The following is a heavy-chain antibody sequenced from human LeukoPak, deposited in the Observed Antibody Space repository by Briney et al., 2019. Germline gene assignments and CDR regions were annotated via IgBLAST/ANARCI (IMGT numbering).Heavy chain of an antibody. V-gene: IGHV1-18*01. CDR1: GYTFTSYG. D-gene: IGHD4-17*01. CDR3: ARESLPVTTYAIDY. CDR2: ISAYNGNT. Sequence: ASVKVSCKASGYTFTSYGISWVRQAPGQGLEWMGWISAYNGNTNYAQKLQGRVTMTTDTSTSTAYMELRSLRSDDTAVYYCARESLPVTTYAIDYWGQGTLVTVSS. J-gene: IGHJ4*02.